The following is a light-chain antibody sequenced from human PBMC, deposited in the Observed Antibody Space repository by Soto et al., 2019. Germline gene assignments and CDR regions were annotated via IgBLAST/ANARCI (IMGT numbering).Light chain of an antibody. CDR1: SSDVGGYNY. J-gene: IGLJ1*01. Sequence: SALPQAASGSGSPGQSITISCTGTSSDVGGYNYVSWYQHHPGKAPKLMIFDVSNRPSGVSNRFSGSKSGHTASLTISGLQPEDEADYYCSSYTTSNTRQIVFGTGTKVTVL. CDR3: SSYTTSNTRQIV. CDR2: DVS. V-gene: IGLV2-14*03.